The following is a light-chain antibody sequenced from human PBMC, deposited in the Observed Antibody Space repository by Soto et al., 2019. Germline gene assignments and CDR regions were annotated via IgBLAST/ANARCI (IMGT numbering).Light chain of an antibody. CDR3: QPYDSSLSGSV. V-gene: IGLV1-40*01. J-gene: IGLJ2*01. CDR1: SSNIGAGYD. CDR2: GNI. Sequence: QSVLTQPPSVSGAPGQRVTISCTGSSSNIGAGYDVHWYQQFPGTAPKLLIYGNINRPSGVPDRFSGSKSGTSASLAITGLQAEDEADYYCQPYDSSLSGSVFGGGTKLTVL.